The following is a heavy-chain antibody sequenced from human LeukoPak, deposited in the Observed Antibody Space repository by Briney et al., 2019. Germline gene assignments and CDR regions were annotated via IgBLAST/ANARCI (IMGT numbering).Heavy chain of an antibody. CDR2: ISRGGIS. D-gene: IGHD1-1*01. CDR1: GFTFSSYA. CDR3: SKKGQADDDGKPD. Sequence: PGGSLRLSCADSGFTFSSYAMSWVRQAPGKGLECVSVISRGGISYYADSVKGRFTISRENSKNTLYLQMNSLRAEDTAVYYCSKKGQADDDGKPDWGQGTLVTVSP. J-gene: IGHJ4*02. V-gene: IGHV3-23*01.